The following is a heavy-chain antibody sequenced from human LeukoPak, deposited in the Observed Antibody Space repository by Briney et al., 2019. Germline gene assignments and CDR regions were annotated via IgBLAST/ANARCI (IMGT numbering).Heavy chain of an antibody. V-gene: IGHV4-31*03. CDR3: ARVVGATINFDY. J-gene: IGHJ4*02. CDR1: GGSISSGGYY. D-gene: IGHD1-26*01. CDR2: IYYSGST. Sequence: SQTLSLTCTVSGGSISSGGYYWSWIRQHPGKGLEWIGYIYYSGSTYYNPSFKSRVTISVDTSKNQFSLKLSSVTAADTAVYYCARVVGATINFDYWGQGTLVTVSS.